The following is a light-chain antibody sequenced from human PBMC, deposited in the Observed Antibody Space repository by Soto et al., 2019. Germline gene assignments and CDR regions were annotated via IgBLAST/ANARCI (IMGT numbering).Light chain of an antibody. CDR1: SSDVGAYNF. V-gene: IGLV2-11*03. CDR2: DVN. Sequence: GAPLHCGSIIYNKSSSDVGAYNFASWYQQHPGAAPKLLIHDVNKRPPGVPDRFSASKSGNTASLTISGLQAEDEADYYCCSYAGEYKYVFGSGTKVTVL. CDR3: CSYAGEYKYV. J-gene: IGLJ1*01.